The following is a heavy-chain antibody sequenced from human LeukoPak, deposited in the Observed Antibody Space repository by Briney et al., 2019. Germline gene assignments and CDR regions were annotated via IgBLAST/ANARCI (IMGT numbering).Heavy chain of an antibody. D-gene: IGHD3-3*01. V-gene: IGHV7-4-1*02. CDR1: GYTFTSYA. CDR3: ARVRYYDFWSGYPETFDY. J-gene: IGHJ4*02. Sequence: ASVKVSCKASGYTFTSYAMNWVGQAPGQGLEWMGWISTNTGNPTYAQGFTGRFVFSSDTSVSTAYLQISSLKAEDTAVYYCARVRYYDFWSGYPETFDYWGQGTLVTVSS. CDR2: ISTNTGNP.